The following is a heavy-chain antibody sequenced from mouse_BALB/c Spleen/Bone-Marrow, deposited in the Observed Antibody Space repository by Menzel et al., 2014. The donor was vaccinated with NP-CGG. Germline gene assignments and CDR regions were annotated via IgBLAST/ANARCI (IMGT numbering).Heavy chain of an antibody. CDR3: AKSGYGSFDY. J-gene: IGHJ2*01. CDR2: IYPGDGDT. D-gene: IGHD1-1*01. Sequence: VQLQQSRAELVRPGSSVKISCKASGYAFSSYWVNWVRQRPGQGLEWIGQIYPGDGDTNYNGKFKDKATLTADKSSSTAYMQLSSLTSEASAVYFCAKSGYGSFDYWGQGTTLTVSS. V-gene: IGHV1-80*01. CDR1: GYAFSSYW.